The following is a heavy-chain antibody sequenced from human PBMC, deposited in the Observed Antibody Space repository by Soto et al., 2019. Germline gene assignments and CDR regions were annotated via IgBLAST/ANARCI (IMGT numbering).Heavy chain of an antibody. V-gene: IGHV1-46*01. CDR3: ARERVGGSGSYYIHYGMDV. CDR1: GYTFTSYY. Sequence: ASVKVSCKASGYTFTSYYMHWVRQAPGQGLEWMGIINPSGGSTSYAQKFQGRVTMNRDTSTSTVYMELSSLRSEDTAVYYCARERVGGSGSYYIHYGMDVWGQGTTVTVSS. J-gene: IGHJ6*02. D-gene: IGHD3-10*01. CDR2: INPSGGST.